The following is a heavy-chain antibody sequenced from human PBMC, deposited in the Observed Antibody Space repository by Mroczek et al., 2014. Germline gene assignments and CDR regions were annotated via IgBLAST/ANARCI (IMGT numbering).Heavy chain of an antibody. CDR1: GGSISSGGYY. CDR2: IYYSGST. J-gene: IGHJ6*02. CDR3: ASQSPQSSSNYRLGYYYYGMDV. D-gene: IGHD4-11*01. Sequence: QVQLQQSGPGLVKPSQTLSLTCTVSGGSISSGGYYWSWIRQHPGKGLEWIGYIYYSGSTYYNPSLKSRVTISVDTSKNQFSLKLSSVTAADTAVYYCASQSPQSSSNYRLGYYYYGMDVWGQGTTVTVSS. V-gene: IGHV4-31*03.